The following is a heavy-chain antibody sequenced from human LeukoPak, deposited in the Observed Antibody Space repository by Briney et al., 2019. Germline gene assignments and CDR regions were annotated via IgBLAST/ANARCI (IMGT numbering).Heavy chain of an antibody. CDR1: GGSISSDY. CDR2: IYTDGST. V-gene: IGHV4-4*09. CDR3: AKGSGFDY. D-gene: IGHD2-15*01. J-gene: IGHJ4*02. Sequence: PSETLSLTCTVSGGSISSDYWSWIRQPPGRGLEWIGYIYTDGSTNYNPSLKSRVTISVDTSKNQFALKLSSVTAADTAVYYCAKGSGFDYWGQGTLVTVSS.